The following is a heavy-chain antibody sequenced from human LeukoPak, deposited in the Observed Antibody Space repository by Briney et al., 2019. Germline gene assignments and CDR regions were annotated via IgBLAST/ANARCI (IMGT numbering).Heavy chain of an antibody. V-gene: IGHV4-34*01. J-gene: IGHJ4*02. CDR1: GGPFSDYY. Sequence: SETLSLTCAVYGGPFSDYYWSWIRQTPGKGLEWIGQINHSGSTKYNPSLKSRLTMSVDRSTNYFTLKLTSVTAADTAVYYCARGRTVFDFWGQGTLVTVSS. D-gene: IGHD1-1*01. CDR3: ARGRTVFDF. CDR2: INHSGST.